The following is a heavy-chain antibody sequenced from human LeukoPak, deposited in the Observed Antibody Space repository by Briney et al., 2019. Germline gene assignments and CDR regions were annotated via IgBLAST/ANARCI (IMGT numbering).Heavy chain of an antibody. CDR3: AIKAAGTARVGNYYFDY. D-gene: IGHD6-13*01. CDR1: GGSISSSSYY. CDR2: INYSGST. J-gene: IGHJ4*02. Sequence: SETLSLTCTVSGGSISSSSYYWGWIRQPPGQGLEWIGSINYSGSTYYNPSLKSRVTISVDTSKNQFSLKLSSVTAADTAVYYCAIKAAGTARVGNYYFDYWGQGTLVTVSS. V-gene: IGHV4-39*01.